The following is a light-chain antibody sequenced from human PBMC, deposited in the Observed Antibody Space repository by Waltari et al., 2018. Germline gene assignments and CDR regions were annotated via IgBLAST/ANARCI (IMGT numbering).Light chain of an antibody. CDR1: QGISSY. V-gene: IGKV1-8*01. CDR2: AAS. CDR3: QQYYSYPRT. Sequence: AIRITQSPSSLSASTGDRVTITCRASQGISSYLAWYQQKPGKAPKLLIYAASTLQSGVPSRFSGSGSGTDFTLTISCLQSEDFATYYCQQYYSYPRTFDQGP. J-gene: IGKJ1*01.